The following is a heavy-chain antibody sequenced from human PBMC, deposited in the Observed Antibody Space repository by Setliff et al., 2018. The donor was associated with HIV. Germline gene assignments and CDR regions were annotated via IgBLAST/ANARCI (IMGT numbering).Heavy chain of an antibody. J-gene: IGHJ6*02. D-gene: IGHD4-4*01. CDR1: GGSISSGSYY. CDR3: AREEDYSNYGYYYGMDV. V-gene: IGHV4-61*02. CDR2: IYTSGST. Sequence: SETLSLTCTVSGGSISSGSYYWSWIRQPAGKGLEWIGRIYTSGSTNYNPSLRSRVTISVDTSKNQFSLKLSSVTAADTAVYYCAREEDYSNYGYYYGMDVWGQGTTVTVSS.